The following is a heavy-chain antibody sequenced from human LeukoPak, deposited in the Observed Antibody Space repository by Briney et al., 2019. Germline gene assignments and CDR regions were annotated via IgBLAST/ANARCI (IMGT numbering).Heavy chain of an antibody. Sequence: SETLSLTCTVSGYSISSGYYWGWIRQPPGKGLEWIGSIYHSGSTYYNPSLKSRVTISVDTSKNQFSLKLSSVTAADTAVYYCARVLASAGSNYGDVGSNFDYWGQGTLVTVSS. CDR2: IYHSGST. J-gene: IGHJ4*02. CDR3: ARVLASAGSNYGDVGSNFDY. CDR1: GYSISSGYY. D-gene: IGHD4-17*01. V-gene: IGHV4-38-2*02.